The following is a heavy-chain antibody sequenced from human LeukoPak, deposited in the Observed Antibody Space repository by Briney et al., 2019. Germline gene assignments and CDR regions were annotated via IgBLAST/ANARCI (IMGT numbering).Heavy chain of an antibody. D-gene: IGHD3-22*01. CDR2: IKEDGSEK. CDR1: GVTFSSYW. Sequence: GGSLRLSCAASGVTFSSYWMSWVRQAPGKGLEWVANIKEDGSEKYYVDSVKGRFTISRDNAKTSVYLQMNSLRAEDTAVYYCARGRFNYDSTGYSSFYYWGQGTLATVSS. V-gene: IGHV3-7*01. CDR3: ARGRFNYDSTGYSSFYY. J-gene: IGHJ4*02.